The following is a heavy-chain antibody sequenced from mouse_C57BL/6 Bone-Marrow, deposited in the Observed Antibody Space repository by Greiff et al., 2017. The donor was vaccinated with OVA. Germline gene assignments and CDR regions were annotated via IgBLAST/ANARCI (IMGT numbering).Heavy chain of an antibody. CDR1: GFTFSSYA. J-gene: IGHJ2*01. CDR2: ISDGGSYT. V-gene: IGHV5-4*03. Sequence: EVKLGESGGGLVKPGGSLKLSCAASGFTFSSYAMSWVRQTPEKRLEWVATISDGGSYTYYPDNVKGRFTISRDNAKNNLYLQMSHLKSEDTAMYYCAREGGPFDYWGQGTTLTVSS. CDR3: AREGGPFDY.